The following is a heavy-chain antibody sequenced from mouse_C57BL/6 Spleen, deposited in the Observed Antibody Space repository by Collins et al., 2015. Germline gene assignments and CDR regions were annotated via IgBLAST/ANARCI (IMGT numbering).Heavy chain of an antibody. CDR1: Y. J-gene: IGHJ2*01. V-gene: IGHV1-26*01. CDR3: ARPAFDY. Sequence: YMNWVKQSHGKSLEWIGDINPNNGGTSYNQKFKGKATLTVDKSSSTAYMELRSLTSEDSAVYYCARPAFDYWGQGTTLTVSS. CDR2: INPNNGGT.